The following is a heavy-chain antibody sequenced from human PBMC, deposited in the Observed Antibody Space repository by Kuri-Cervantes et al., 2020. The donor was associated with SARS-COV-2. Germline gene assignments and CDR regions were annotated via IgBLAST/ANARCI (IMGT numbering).Heavy chain of an antibody. CDR3: ARASFDFWSGYYTGYFYDY. Sequence: GESLKISCAASGFTFSSYAMSWVRQAPGEGLEWVASIKQDGSEEFFVDSVKGRFTISRDNAKKSLYLQMNSLRAEDTAIYYCARASFDFWSGYYTGYFYDYWGQGTLVTVSS. J-gene: IGHJ4*02. V-gene: IGHV3-7*01. CDR1: GFTFSSYA. CDR2: IKQDGSEE. D-gene: IGHD3-3*01.